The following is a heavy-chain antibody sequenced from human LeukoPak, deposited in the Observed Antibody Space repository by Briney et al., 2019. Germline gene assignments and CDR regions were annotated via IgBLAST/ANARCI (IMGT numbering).Heavy chain of an antibody. CDR1: GGSFSGYY. J-gene: IGHJ4*02. CDR3: ARRIPTAGFFVS. CDR2: INHSGST. Sequence: SETLSLTCAVYGGSFSGYYWSWIRQPPGKGLEWIGEINHSGSTNYNPSLKSRVTISVDTSKNQFSLKLSSVTAADTAVYYCARRIPTAGFFVSWGQGTLVTVSS. D-gene: IGHD6-19*01. V-gene: IGHV4-34*01.